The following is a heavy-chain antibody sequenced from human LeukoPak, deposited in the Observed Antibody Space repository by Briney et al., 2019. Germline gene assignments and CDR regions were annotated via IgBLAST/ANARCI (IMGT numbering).Heavy chain of an antibody. J-gene: IGHJ4*02. CDR2: ISAYNGNT. Sequence: GASVKVSCKASGYTFTSYGISWVRQAPGQGLEWMGWISAYNGNTNYAQKLQGRVTMTTDTSTSTVYMELSSLRSEDTAVYYCARGIRFDYDFWSGYYYYFDYWGQGTLVTVSS. V-gene: IGHV1-18*01. D-gene: IGHD3-3*01. CDR3: ARGIRFDYDFWSGYYYYFDY. CDR1: GYTFTSYG.